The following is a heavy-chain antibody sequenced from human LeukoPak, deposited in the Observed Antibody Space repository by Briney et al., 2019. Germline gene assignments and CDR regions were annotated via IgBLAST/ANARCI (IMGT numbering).Heavy chain of an antibody. V-gene: IGHV1-18*01. D-gene: IGHD3-22*01. J-gene: IGHJ4*02. Sequence: ASVKVSCKASGYTFTSYGISWVRQAPGQGLEWMGWISAYNGNTNYAQKLQGRVTMTTDTSTSTAYMELRSLRSDDTAVYYCARVRVIEYYYDSSGYFDYWGQGTLVTVSS. CDR2: ISAYNGNT. CDR1: GYTFTSYG. CDR3: ARVRVIEYYYDSSGYFDY.